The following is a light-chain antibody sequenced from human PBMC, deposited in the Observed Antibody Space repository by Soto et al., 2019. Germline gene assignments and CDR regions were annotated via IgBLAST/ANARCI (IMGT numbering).Light chain of an antibody. CDR2: NYR. Sequence: VLTQPPAVSVAPGQTARITCGGANIGSKSVHWYQQKPGQAPVLVVYNYRDRPSGIPERFSDSNSGNTATLTISRVEAGDEADYYCQVWDSSRDHVVFGGGTKLTVL. CDR3: QVWDSSRDHVV. J-gene: IGLJ3*02. V-gene: IGLV3-21*02. CDR1: NIGSKS.